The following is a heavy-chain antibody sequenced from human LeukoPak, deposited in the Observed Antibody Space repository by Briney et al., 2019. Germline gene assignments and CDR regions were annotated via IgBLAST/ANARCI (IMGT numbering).Heavy chain of an antibody. CDR1: GFSFNFFS. CDR3: AKDRSNSGSYHLFDY. D-gene: IGHD1-26*01. CDR2: ISNTGDTI. J-gene: IGHJ4*02. V-gene: IGHV3-48*01. Sequence: GGSLRLSCAASGFSFNFFSMNWVRQAPGKGLEWLLYISNTGDTIYHADSVKGRFAIARDNAKDTVYLQMSGLRAEDTAVYYCAKDRSNSGSYHLFDYWGQGILVTVSS.